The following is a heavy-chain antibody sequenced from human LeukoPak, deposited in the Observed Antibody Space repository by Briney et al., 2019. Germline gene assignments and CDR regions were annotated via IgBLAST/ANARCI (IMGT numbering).Heavy chain of an antibody. Sequence: ASVKVSCKASGYTFTSYGISWVRQAPGQGLEWMGWISAYNGNTNYAQKLQGRVTMTTDTSTSKAYMELRSLRSDDTAVYYCARESYYDSSSDYWGQGTLVTVSS. CDR1: GYTFTSYG. V-gene: IGHV1-18*01. CDR2: ISAYNGNT. J-gene: IGHJ4*02. D-gene: IGHD3-22*01. CDR3: ARESYYDSSSDY.